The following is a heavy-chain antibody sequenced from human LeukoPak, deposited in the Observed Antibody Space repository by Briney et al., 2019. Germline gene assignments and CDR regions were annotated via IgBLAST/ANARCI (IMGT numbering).Heavy chain of an antibody. CDR3: ARDRSSGGAFDI. V-gene: IGHV3-11*01. D-gene: IGHD3-10*01. CDR1: GFTVSNSF. CDR2: ITSSGSTI. Sequence: PGGPLRLSCAASGFTVSNSFMTWVRQAPGKGLEWISYITSSGSTIHYADSVKGRFTISRDNAKNSVYLEMNDLRLEDTALYYCARDRSSGGAFDIWGRGTMVTVSS. J-gene: IGHJ3*02.